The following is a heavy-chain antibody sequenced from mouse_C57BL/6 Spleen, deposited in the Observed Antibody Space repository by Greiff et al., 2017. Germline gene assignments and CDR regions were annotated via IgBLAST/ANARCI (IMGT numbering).Heavy chain of an antibody. V-gene: IGHV1-52*01. CDR2: IDPSDSET. CDR1: GYTFTSYW. J-gene: IGHJ4*01. D-gene: IGHD1-1*01. CDR3: ARDYGSPDYYAMDY. Sequence: QVQLQQPGAELVRPGSSVKLSCKASGYTFTSYWMHWVKQRPIQGLEWIGNIDPSDSETHYNQKFKDKATLTVDKSTSTADMQLRILTSEDSAVYYCARDYGSPDYYAMDYWGQGTSVTVSS.